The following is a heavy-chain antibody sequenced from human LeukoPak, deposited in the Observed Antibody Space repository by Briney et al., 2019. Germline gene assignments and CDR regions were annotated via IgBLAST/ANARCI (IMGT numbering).Heavy chain of an antibody. V-gene: IGHV3-7*01. CDR3: ASKQGDY. J-gene: IGHJ4*02. CDR2: INPDGSGK. CDR1: GFTVSNNY. Sequence: GGSLRLSCAASGFTVSNNYMNWVRQAPGKGLEWVANINPDGSGKYYVDSVKGRFTISRDNAKKSLYLQMNSLRAEDTAVYYCASKQGDYWGQGTLVTVSS.